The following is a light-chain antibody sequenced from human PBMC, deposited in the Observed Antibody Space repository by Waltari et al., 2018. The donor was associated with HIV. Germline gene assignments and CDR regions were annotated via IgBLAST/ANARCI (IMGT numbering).Light chain of an antibody. V-gene: IGLV1-51*01. CDR1: TPNIGNNF. CDR3: GTWDTSLNAGV. CDR2: DNH. Sequence: QSVLTQPPAVSAAPGQKVAIACSGTTPNIGNNFVCWYQKLHGTAPKLLIFDNHKRPSGVSDRFSASKSGTSATLAITGLHTGDEAEYYCGTWDTSLNAGVFGGGTKVSVL. J-gene: IGLJ2*01.